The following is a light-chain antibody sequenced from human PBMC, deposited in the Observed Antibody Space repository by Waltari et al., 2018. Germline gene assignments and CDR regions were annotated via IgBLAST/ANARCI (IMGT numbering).Light chain of an antibody. Sequence: RASQSVSNTYLAWYQLKPGQAPRLLIYGASSRATGIPDRFSGSGSGTEFTLTINALEPEDSAVYFCQQYNYSPLTFGGGTRVEIK. J-gene: IGKJ4*01. CDR2: GAS. V-gene: IGKV3-20*01. CDR1: QSVSNTY. CDR3: QQYNYSPLT.